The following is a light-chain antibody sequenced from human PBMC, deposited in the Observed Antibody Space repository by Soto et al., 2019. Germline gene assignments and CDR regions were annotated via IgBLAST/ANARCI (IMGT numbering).Light chain of an antibody. J-gene: IGKJ4*01. V-gene: IGKV3-11*01. CDR1: QSVSSY. Sequence: EIVLTPSPATLSLSPVERATLSCRASQSVSSYLAWYQQKPGQAPRLLIHDASNRATGIPARFSGSGSGTDFTLTISSLEPEDFAVYYCQQRSNWPPGLTFGGGTKVDIK. CDR3: QQRSNWPPGLT. CDR2: DAS.